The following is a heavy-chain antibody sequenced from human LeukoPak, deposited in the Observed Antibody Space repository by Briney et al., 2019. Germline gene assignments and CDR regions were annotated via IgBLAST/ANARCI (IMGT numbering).Heavy chain of an antibody. CDR2: IYPGDSDT. CDR1: GYSFTSYW. D-gene: IGHD3-22*01. V-gene: IGHV5-51*01. J-gene: IGHJ4*02. CDR3: ARPGMYYYDSSWYFDY. Sequence: GESLKISCKGSGYSFTSYWIGWVRQLPGKGLEWMGIIYPGDSDTRYSPSFQGQVTISADKSISTAYLQWSSLKASDTAMYYCARPGMYYYDSSWYFDYWGQGTLVTVSS.